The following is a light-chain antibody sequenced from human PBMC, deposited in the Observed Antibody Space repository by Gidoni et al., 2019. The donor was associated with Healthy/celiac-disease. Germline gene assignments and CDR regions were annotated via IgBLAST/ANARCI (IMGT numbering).Light chain of an antibody. CDR2: EGS. J-gene: IGLJ2*01. V-gene: IGLV2-23*01. CDR1: STDVGSYNL. CDR3: CSYAGSSTSV. Sequence: QSALTQPAPAPGSPGQSITISCTGTSTDVGSYNLVSWYQQPPGKAPKLMIYEGSKRPPGVSNRFSGSKSGNTASLTISGLQAEDEADYYCCSYAGSSTSVFGGGTKLTVL.